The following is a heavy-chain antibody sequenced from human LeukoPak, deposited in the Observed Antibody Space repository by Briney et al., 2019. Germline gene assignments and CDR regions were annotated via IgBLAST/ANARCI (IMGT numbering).Heavy chain of an antibody. CDR2: INAGNGNT. V-gene: IGHV1-3*01. J-gene: IGHJ4*02. CDR1: GGTFSSYA. CDR3: ARDKRIQLWLPDY. Sequence: ASVKVSCKASGGTFSSYAISWVRQAPGQGLEWMGWINAGNGNTKYSQKFQGRVTITRDTSASTAYMELSSLRSEDTAVYYCARDKRIQLWLPDYWGQGTLVTVSS. D-gene: IGHD5-18*01.